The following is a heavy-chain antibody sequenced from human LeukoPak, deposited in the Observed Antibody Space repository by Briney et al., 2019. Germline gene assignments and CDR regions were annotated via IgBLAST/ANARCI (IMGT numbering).Heavy chain of an antibody. Sequence: GGSLRLSCAASGFTFSSYGMHWVRQAPGKGLEWVAAVWFGESSQSYPDSVKGRFTISRDNSKNTLYLQMNSLRAEDTAVYYCASGGPSNWGQGTLVTDSS. J-gene: IGHJ4*02. D-gene: IGHD3-10*01. CDR1: GFTFSSYG. V-gene: IGHV3-33*08. CDR3: ASGGPSN. CDR2: VWFGESSQ.